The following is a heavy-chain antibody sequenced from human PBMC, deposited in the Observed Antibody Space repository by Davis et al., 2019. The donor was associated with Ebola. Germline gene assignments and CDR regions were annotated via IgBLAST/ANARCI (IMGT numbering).Heavy chain of an antibody. D-gene: IGHD2-15*01. CDR2: ISAYNGNT. CDR3: AGVICGSCYSGVAFDI. CDR1: GYTFTSYG. V-gene: IGHV1-18*01. Sequence: ASVTVSCKASGYTFTSYGISWVRQAPGQGLEWMGWISAYNGNTNYAQKLQGRVTMTTDPSTSTAYMELRSLRSDDTAVYYCAGVICGSCYSGVAFDIWGQGTMVTVSS. J-gene: IGHJ3*02.